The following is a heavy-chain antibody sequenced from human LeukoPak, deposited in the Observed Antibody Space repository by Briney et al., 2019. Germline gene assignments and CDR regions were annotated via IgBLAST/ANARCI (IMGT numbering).Heavy chain of an antibody. V-gene: IGHV3-74*01. CDR3: ARSSYPYYFDY. D-gene: IGHD6-19*01. CDR2: VNNDGSST. J-gene: IGHJ4*02. Sequence: GGSLRLSCGASGFSFSSYWMHWVRQAPGKGLIWVSRVNNDGSSTTYADSVEGRFTISRDNARNTLYLQMNSLRAEDTAVYYCARSSYPYYFDYWGQGTLVTVSS. CDR1: GFSFSSYW.